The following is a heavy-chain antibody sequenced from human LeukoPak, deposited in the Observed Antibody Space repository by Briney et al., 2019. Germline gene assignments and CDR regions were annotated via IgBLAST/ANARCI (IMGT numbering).Heavy chain of an antibody. CDR1: GFTFSSFA. CDR3: AKDGFDYYDSSGYYYFNY. Sequence: GGSLRLSCAASGFTFSSFAMSWVRQAPGKGLEWVSGISESGGSTYYADSVKGRFTISRDNSKNTLYLQMNSLRAEDTAVYYCAKDGFDYYDSSGYYYFNYWGQGTLVTVSS. D-gene: IGHD3-22*01. V-gene: IGHV3-23*01. CDR2: ISESGGST. J-gene: IGHJ4*02.